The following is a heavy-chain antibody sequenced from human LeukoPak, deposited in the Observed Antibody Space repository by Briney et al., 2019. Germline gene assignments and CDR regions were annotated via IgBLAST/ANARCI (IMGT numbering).Heavy chain of an antibody. J-gene: IGHJ5*02. Sequence: ASVKVPCKASGYIFTSYDINWVRQATGQGLEWMGWMNPNSGNTGYAQKFQGRVTMTRNTSISTAYMELSSLRSEDTAVYYCARVPILWFGERSNWFDPWGQGTLVTVSS. V-gene: IGHV1-8*01. D-gene: IGHD3-10*01. CDR2: MNPNSGNT. CDR1: GYIFTSYD. CDR3: ARVPILWFGERSNWFDP.